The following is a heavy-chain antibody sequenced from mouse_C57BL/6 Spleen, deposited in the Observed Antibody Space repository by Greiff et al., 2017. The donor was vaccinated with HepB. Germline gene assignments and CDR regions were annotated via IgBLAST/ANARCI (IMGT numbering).Heavy chain of an antibody. Sequence: VQLQESGPGLVQPSQSLSITCTVSGFSLTSYGVHWVRQSPGKGLEWLGVIWSGGSTDYNAAFISRLSISKDNSKSQVFFKMNSLQADDTAIYYCARNTVTTGYYAMDYWGQGTSVTVSS. J-gene: IGHJ4*01. CDR1: GFSLTSYG. D-gene: IGHD2-2*01. V-gene: IGHV2-2*01. CDR3: ARNTVTTGYYAMDY. CDR2: IWSGGST.